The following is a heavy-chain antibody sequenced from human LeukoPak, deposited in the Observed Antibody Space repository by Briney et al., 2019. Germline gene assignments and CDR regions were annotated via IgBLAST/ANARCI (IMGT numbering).Heavy chain of an antibody. CDR3: ARGRRTAMVYFDY. Sequence: PSETLSLTCAVYGGSFSGYYWSWIRQPPGKGLEWIGEINHSGSTNYNPSLKSRVTISVDTSKSQFSLKLSSVTAADTAVYYCARGRRTAMVYFDYWGQGTLVTVSS. CDR1: GGSFSGYY. CDR2: INHSGST. V-gene: IGHV4-34*01. J-gene: IGHJ4*02. D-gene: IGHD5-18*01.